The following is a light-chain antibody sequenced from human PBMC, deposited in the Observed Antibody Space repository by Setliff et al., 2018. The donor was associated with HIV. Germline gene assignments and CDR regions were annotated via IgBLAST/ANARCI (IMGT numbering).Light chain of an antibody. CDR2: SVT. CDR1: NSDIGSHDY. V-gene: IGLV2-14*03. Sequence: QSALTQPASVSGSPGQSITISCSGTNSDIGSHDYVSWYQQHPGKAHKLIIFSVTYRPSGVSDRFSGSKSGNTASLTISGLQPEDEADYYCASHRDTNTLEVFGTGTRSPS. CDR3: ASHRDTNTLEV. J-gene: IGLJ1*01.